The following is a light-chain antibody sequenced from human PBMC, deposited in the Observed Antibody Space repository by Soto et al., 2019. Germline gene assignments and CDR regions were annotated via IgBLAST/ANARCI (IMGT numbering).Light chain of an antibody. CDR3: HSYDSSLSELNV. V-gene: IGLV1-40*01. CDR1: SSNIGAGYD. Sequence: QSVLTQPPSVSGAPGQRVTISCTGSSSNIGAGYDVHWYQQLPGTAPKLLIYGNTNRPSGVPDRFSGSKSGTSASLAITGLKAEDEAEYYCHSYDSSLSELNVFGTGTKLTVL. J-gene: IGLJ1*01. CDR2: GNT.